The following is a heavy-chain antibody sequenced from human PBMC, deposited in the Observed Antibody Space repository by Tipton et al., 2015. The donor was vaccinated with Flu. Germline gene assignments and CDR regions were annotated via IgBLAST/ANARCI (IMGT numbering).Heavy chain of an antibody. CDR2: INQGGSEK. J-gene: IGHJ4*02. Sequence: VQLVQSGGTLVQPGGSLRLSCSASGFTLSNYWMTWVRQAPGKGLEWVANINQGGSEKYYVDSVKGRFTISRDNAKNSLHLHMNSLRAEDTAVYYCARTRGGYCSSSSCYADYFDYWGQGTLVTVSS. D-gene: IGHD2-2*01. V-gene: IGHV3-7*01. CDR1: GFTLSNYW. CDR3: ARTRGGYCSSSSCYADYFDY.